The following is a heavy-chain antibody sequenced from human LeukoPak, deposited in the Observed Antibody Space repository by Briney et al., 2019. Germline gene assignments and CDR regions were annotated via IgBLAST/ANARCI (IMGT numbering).Heavy chain of an antibody. J-gene: IGHJ4*02. V-gene: IGHV6-1*01. CDR2: TYYRSKWYN. D-gene: IGHD6-13*01. CDR3: PRDPGYSSSWPFDY. Sequence: SQTLSLTCAISGDSVSSNSAAWNWIRQSPSRGLEWLGTTYYRSKWYNDYAVSVKSRITINPDTSKNQFSLQLNSVTPEDTAVYYCPRDPGYSSSWPFDYWGQGTLVTVSS. CDR1: GDSVSSNSAA.